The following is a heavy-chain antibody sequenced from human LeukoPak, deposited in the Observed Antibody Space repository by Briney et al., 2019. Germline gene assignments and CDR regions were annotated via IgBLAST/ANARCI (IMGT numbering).Heavy chain of an antibody. Sequence: PGGSLRLSCAASGFTFSSYAMSWVRQAPGKGLEWVSGISGNGGGTYDADSVKGRFTMSRDKSKSTLYLQINSLRAEDTAVYYCAKGVGGYDSISGYFDYWGQGTLVTVSS. CDR1: GFTFSSYA. V-gene: IGHV3-23*01. CDR3: AKGVGGYDSISGYFDY. D-gene: IGHD5-12*01. CDR2: ISGNGGGT. J-gene: IGHJ4*02.